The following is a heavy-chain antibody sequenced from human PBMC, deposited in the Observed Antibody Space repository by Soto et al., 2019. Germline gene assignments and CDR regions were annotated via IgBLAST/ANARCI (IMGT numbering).Heavy chain of an antibody. CDR2: INPNSGGT. CDR1: GYTFTGYY. Sequence: ASVKVSCKASGYTFTGYYMHWVRQAPGQGLEWMGWINPNSGGTNYAQKFQGRVTMTRDTSISTAYMELSRLRSDDTAVYYCHRSRAAAGTRDYWGRGTLVTVSS. V-gene: IGHV1-2*02. CDR3: HRSRAAAGTRDY. D-gene: IGHD6-13*01. J-gene: IGHJ4*02.